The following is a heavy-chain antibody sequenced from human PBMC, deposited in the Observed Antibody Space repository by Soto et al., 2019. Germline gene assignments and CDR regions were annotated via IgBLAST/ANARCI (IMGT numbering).Heavy chain of an antibody. CDR3: VRHPDY. Sequence: GGSLRLSCAASGFTFRSHSTNWVRQAPNKGLEWVSYISTGGSTIYYADSVRGRFTISRDNAKNSLYLQMNSLRDEDTAVYYCVRHPDYWGQGTLVTVSS. CDR2: ISTGGSTI. V-gene: IGHV3-48*02. CDR1: GFTFRSHS. J-gene: IGHJ4*02.